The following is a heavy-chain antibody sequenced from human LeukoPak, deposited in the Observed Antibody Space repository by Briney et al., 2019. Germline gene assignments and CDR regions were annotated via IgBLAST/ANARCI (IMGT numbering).Heavy chain of an antibody. CDR1: GGSFSGYY. V-gene: IGHV4-34*01. J-gene: IGHJ4*02. D-gene: IGHD6-19*01. Sequence: SETLSLTCAVYGGSFSGYYWSWIRQPPGKGLEWIGEINHSGSTNYNPSLKSRVTISVDTSKNQFSLKLSSVAAADTAVYYCARSRWLVRAYFDYWGQGTLVTVSS. CDR2: INHSGST. CDR3: ARSRWLVRAYFDY.